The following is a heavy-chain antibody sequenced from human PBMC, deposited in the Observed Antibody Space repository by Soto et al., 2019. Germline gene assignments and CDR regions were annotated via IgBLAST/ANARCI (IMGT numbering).Heavy chain of an antibody. CDR3: ARDSSGRHDY. V-gene: IGHV4-59*01. D-gene: IGHD3-22*01. CDR1: GGSISSYY. Sequence: PSETLSLTCTVYGGSISSYYWGRIRQPPGKGLEWIGYIYHGGATTYNASLKSRVTISVDTSKNQFFLKVNSVTAADTAVYFCARDSSGRHDYWGQGTPVTASS. CDR2: IYHGGAT. J-gene: IGHJ4*01.